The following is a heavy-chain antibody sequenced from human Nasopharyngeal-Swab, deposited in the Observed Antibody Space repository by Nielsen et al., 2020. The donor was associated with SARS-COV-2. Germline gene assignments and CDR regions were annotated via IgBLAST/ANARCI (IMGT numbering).Heavy chain of an antibody. D-gene: IGHD4-17*01. CDR1: GFTFSSYA. Sequence: SLKISCAASGFTFSSYAMHWVRQAPGKGLEWVSGISWNSGSIGYADSVKGRFTISRDNAKNSLYLQMNSLRAEDTALYYCAKDSSGYGDYVGFDYWGQGTLVTVSS. V-gene: IGHV3-9*01. J-gene: IGHJ4*02. CDR2: ISWNSGSI. CDR3: AKDSSGYGDYVGFDY.